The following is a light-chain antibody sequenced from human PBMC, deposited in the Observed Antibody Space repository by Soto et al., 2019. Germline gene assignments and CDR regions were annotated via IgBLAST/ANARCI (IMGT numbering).Light chain of an antibody. CDR3: QQYNNWPPWT. CDR1: QSVSSN. J-gene: IGKJ1*01. Sequence: ELVMTQSPATLSVSPGERATLSCKASQSVSSNLAWYQQKPGQAPRLLIYGASTRANGIPARFSGSGSGTEFTLTISSLQSEDFAVYYCQQYNNWPPWTFGQGTKVDIK. V-gene: IGKV3-15*01. CDR2: GAS.